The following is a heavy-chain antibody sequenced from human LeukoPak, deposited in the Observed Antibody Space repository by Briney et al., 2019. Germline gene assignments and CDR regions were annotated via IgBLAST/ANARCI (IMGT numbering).Heavy chain of an antibody. J-gene: IGHJ5*02. CDR1: GGSISSHY. V-gene: IGHV4-59*11. CDR3: ARANRGYYDSSGYSSWFDP. CDR2: IYYSGST. D-gene: IGHD3-22*01. Sequence: PSETLSLTCTVSGGSISSHYWSWIRQPPGKGLEWIGYIYYSGSTNYNPSLKSRVTISVDTSKNQFSLKLSSVTAADTAVYYCARANRGYYDSSGYSSWFDPWGQGTLVTVSS.